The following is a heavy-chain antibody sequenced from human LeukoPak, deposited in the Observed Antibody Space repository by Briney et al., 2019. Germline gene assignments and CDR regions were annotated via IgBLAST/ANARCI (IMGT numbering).Heavy chain of an antibody. J-gene: IGHJ4*02. V-gene: IGHV1-2*02. CDR1: GYTFNGYY. D-gene: IGHD7-27*01. CDR2: INPNSGGT. Sequence: ASVKVSCKASGYTFNGYYMHWVRQAPGQGLEWMGWINPNSGGTNYAQKFQGRVTMTRDTSTSTAYMELSRLRSDDTAVYYCARDKRANWDLTYWGQGTLVTVSS. CDR3: ARDKRANWDLTY.